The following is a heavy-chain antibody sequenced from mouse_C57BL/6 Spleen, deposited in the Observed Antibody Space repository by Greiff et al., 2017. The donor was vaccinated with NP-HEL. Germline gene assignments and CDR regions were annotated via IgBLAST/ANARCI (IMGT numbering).Heavy chain of an antibody. CDR2: INPSNGGT. Sequence: VQLQQPGTELVKPGASVKLSCKASGYTFTSYWMHWVKQRPGQGLEWIGNINPSNGGTNYNEKFKSKATLTVDKSSSTAYMQLSSLTSEDSAVYDSARERGSSFPYWYFDVWGTGTTVTVSS. CDR1: GYTFTSYW. V-gene: IGHV1-53*01. D-gene: IGHD1-1*01. CDR3: ARERGSSFPYWYFDV. J-gene: IGHJ1*03.